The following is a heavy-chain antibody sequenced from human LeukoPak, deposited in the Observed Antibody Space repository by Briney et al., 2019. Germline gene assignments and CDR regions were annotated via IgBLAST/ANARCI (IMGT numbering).Heavy chain of an antibody. Sequence: PSETLSLTCTVPGGSTRSYQWSWIRQPPGRGREWIGYIYYSGSTDYNPSLKSRVTITLDTYKNHLSPKLSSVTAADPAVYYCARSPPFSVLRGAFEMDVWGKGTTVTISS. CDR3: ARSPPFSVLRGAFEMDV. J-gene: IGHJ6*04. D-gene: IGHD3-10*01. CDR1: GGSTRSYQ. CDR2: IYYSGST. V-gene: IGHV4-59*01.